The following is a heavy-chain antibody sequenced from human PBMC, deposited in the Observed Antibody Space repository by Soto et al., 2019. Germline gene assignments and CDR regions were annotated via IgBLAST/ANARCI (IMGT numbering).Heavy chain of an antibody. Sequence: QVQLQQWGAGLLKPSETLSLTCAVYGGSFSGYYWSWIRQPPGKGLEWIGEINHRGSTNYNPSLKSRVTISVDTSKNQFSLKVSSVTAADTAVYYCARAKGVVAGRNYWGQGTLVTVSS. CDR3: ARAKGVVAGRNY. D-gene: IGHD6-19*01. J-gene: IGHJ4*02. CDR2: INHRGST. V-gene: IGHV4-34*01. CDR1: GGSFSGYY.